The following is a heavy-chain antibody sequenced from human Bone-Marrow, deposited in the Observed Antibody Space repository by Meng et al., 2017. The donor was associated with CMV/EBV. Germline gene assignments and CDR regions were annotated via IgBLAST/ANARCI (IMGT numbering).Heavy chain of an antibody. Sequence: LSLTCAASGFTFTNFEMNWVRQAPGKGLEWVSYISSSSSAIYYADSVKGRFTISRDNAKSSLFLQMNSLRAEDTAVYYCARTYTSSSAISYYYYGMDVWGQGHTV. D-gene: IGHD6-6*01. CDR2: ISSSSSAI. V-gene: IGHV3-48*03. J-gene: IGHJ6*01. CDR1: GFTFTNFE. CDR3: ARTYTSSSAISYYYYGMDV.